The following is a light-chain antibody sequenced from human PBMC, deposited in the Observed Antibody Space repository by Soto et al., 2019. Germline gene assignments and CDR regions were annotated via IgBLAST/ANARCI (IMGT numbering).Light chain of an antibody. J-gene: IGKJ4*01. V-gene: IGKV1-9*01. CDR2: AAS. Sequence: GISTYLAWFQRKPGKAPKLLISAASFLQSGVPSRFSGSGSGAEFTLTISSLRPEDFATYYCQQLNSYPLTFGGGTKVDIK. CDR3: QQLNSYPLT. CDR1: GISTY.